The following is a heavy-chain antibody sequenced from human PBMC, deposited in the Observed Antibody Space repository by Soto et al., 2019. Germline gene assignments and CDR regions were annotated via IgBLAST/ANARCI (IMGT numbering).Heavy chain of an antibody. CDR3: ALGSSGYPYYFAY. CDR1: GGTFSSYA. Sequence: SVKVSCKASGGTFSSYAISWVRQAPGQGLEWMGGIIPIFGTANYAQKFQGRVTITADESTSTAYMELSSLRSEDTAVYYCALGSSGYPYYFAYWGQGTLVPVSS. J-gene: IGHJ4*02. D-gene: IGHD3-22*01. V-gene: IGHV1-69*13. CDR2: IIPIFGTA.